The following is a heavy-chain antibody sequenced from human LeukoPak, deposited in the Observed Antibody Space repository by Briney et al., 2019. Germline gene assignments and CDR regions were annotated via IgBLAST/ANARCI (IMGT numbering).Heavy chain of an antibody. CDR2: ISSSSSTI. CDR1: GFTFSSYS. Sequence: GALRLSCAASGFTFSSYSMNWVRQAPGKGLEWVSYISSSSSTIYYADSVKGRFTISRDNAKNSLYLQMNSLRAEDTAVYYCARDLFSITMVRGIYDYWGQGTLVTVSS. CDR3: ARDLFSITMVRGIYDY. J-gene: IGHJ4*02. D-gene: IGHD3-10*01. V-gene: IGHV3-48*01.